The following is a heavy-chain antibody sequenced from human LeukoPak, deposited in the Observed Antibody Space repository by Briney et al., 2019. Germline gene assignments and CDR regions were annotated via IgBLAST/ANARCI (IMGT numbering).Heavy chain of an antibody. V-gene: IGHV1-8*01. J-gene: IGHJ4*02. CDR3: ARVGVWFGELSY. CDR2: MNPNSGNT. Sequence: ASVKVSCKASGYTFTSYDINWVRQATGQGLEWMGWMNPNSGNTGCAQKFQGRVTMTRNTSISTAYMELSSLRSEDTAVYYCARVGVWFGELSYWGQGTLVTVSS. D-gene: IGHD3-10*01. CDR1: GYTFTSYD.